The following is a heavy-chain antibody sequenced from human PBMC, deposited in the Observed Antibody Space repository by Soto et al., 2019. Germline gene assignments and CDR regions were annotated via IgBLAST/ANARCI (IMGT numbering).Heavy chain of an antibody. J-gene: IGHJ4*02. CDR3: ARDTQGITMVRGVIPYFDY. V-gene: IGHV1-2*02. D-gene: IGHD3-10*01. Sequence: QVQLVQSGAEVKKPGASVKVSCKASGYTFTGYYMHWVRQAPGQGLEWMGWINPNSGGTNYAQKFQGRVTMTRDTSISTAYMELSSLRSDDTAVYYCARDTQGITMVRGVIPYFDYWGQGTLVTVSS. CDR2: INPNSGGT. CDR1: GYTFTGYY.